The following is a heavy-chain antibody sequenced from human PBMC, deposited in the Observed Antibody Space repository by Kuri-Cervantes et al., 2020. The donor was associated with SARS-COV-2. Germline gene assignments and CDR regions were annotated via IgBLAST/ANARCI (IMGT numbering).Heavy chain of an antibody. D-gene: IGHD6-6*01. CDR2: INHSGST. CDR3: ARVGRIAARYYFDY. J-gene: IGHJ4*02. Sequence: LETLSLTCAVYGGSFSGYYWSWIRQPPGKGLEWIGEINHSGSTNYNPSLKSRVTISADTSKNQFSLRLTSVTAADTAVYYCARVGRIAARYYFDYWGQGTLVTVSS. CDR1: GGSFSGYY. V-gene: IGHV4-34*01.